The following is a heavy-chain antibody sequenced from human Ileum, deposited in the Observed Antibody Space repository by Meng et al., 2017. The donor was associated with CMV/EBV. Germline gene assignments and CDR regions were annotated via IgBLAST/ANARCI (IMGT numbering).Heavy chain of an antibody. CDR2: LSDNGGNT. V-gene: IGHV3-23*01. J-gene: IGHJ4*02. D-gene: IGHD2-15*01. CDR3: AKSPGSCSGGTCYPRD. CDR1: GFIFSNYA. Sequence: SGFIFSNYAMSWGRQARGKGLEWVSVLSDNGGNTYYADSVKGRFTISRDNSKNTLYLQMNSLRAEDTAVYYCAKSPGSCSGGTCYPRDWGQGTLVTVSS.